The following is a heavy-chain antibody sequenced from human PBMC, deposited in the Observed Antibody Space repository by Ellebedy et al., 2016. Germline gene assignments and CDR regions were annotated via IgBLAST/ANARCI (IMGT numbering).Heavy chain of an antibody. D-gene: IGHD6-19*01. J-gene: IGHJ4*02. CDR1: GFTFGDYA. CDR3: SRNGYNSGGDY. V-gene: IGHV3-49*03. CDR2: IRTKINGGTT. Sequence: GGSLRLSXTTSGFTFGDYAMTWFRQAPGKGLEWVGFIRTKINGGTTEHATSLEGRFTISRDDSKSIAYLQMNSLKTEDTAVYYCSRNGYNSGGDYWGQGALVTVSS.